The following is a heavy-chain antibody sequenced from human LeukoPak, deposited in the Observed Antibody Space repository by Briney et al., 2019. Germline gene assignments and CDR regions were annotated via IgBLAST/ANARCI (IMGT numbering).Heavy chain of an antibody. D-gene: IGHD5-18*01. CDR3: AKVVKGYSYGYSDY. CDR1: GFTFSSYG. Sequence: GGSLRLSCAASGFTFSSYGMHWVRQAPGKGLEWVAFIRYDGSNKYYADSVKGRFTISRDNSKNTLYLQMNSLRAEDTAVCYCAKVVKGYSYGYSDYWGQGTLVTVSS. CDR2: IRYDGSNK. V-gene: IGHV3-30*02. J-gene: IGHJ4*02.